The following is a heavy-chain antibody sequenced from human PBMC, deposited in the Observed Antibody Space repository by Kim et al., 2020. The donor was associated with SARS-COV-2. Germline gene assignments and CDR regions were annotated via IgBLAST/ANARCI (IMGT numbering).Heavy chain of an antibody. CDR2: ISYDGSNK. V-gene: IGHV3-30*18. Sequence: GGSLRLSCAASGFTFSSYGMHWVRQAPGKGLEWVAVISYDGSNKYYADSVKGRFTISRDNSKNTLYLQMNSLRAEDTAVYYCAKAAKWLVLSYYFDYWGQGTLVTVSS. CDR3: AKAAKWLVLSYYFDY. D-gene: IGHD6-19*01. J-gene: IGHJ4*02. CDR1: GFTFSSYG.